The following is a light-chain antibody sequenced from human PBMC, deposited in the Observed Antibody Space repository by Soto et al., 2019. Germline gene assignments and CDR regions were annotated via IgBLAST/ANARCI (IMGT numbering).Light chain of an antibody. CDR1: QSISSW. CDR3: QQYNSYPWT. J-gene: IGKJ1*01. CDR2: KAS. V-gene: IGKV1-5*03. Sequence: DIQMTQSPSTLSASVGDRVTLTCRASQSISSWLAWYQQKPGKAPKLLIYKASGLESGVPSRFSGSGSGTEFTLTISSLQPDDFATYYCQQYNSYPWTFGQGTKVEIK.